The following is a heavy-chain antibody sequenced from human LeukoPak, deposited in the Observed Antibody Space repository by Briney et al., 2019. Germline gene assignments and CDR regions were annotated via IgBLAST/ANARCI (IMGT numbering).Heavy chain of an antibody. D-gene: IGHD3-3*01. CDR2: IYYSGST. Sequence: SQTLSLTCTVSGGSISSGGYYWSWIRQHPGKGLEWIRYIYYSGSTYYNPSLKSRVTISVDTSKSQFSLKLSSVTAADTAVYYCASRTYDFWSGYMAFDIWGQGTMVTVSS. CDR3: ASRTYDFWSGYMAFDI. J-gene: IGHJ3*02. CDR1: GGSISSGGYY. V-gene: IGHV4-31*03.